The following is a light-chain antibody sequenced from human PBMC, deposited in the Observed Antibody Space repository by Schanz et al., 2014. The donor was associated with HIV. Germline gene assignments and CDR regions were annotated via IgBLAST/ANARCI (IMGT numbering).Light chain of an antibody. J-gene: IGLJ3*02. CDR2: ATY. V-gene: IGLV1-44*01. Sequence: QSVLTQPPSASGTPGQRVTLSCSASSSNIATTAVNWYQQFPGTAPKLLIYATYNRPSGVPDRFSGSNSGTSASLAISGLQSEDEADYYCAAWDDGLNGWVFGGGTKLTVL. CDR3: AAWDDGLNGWV. CDR1: SSNIATTA.